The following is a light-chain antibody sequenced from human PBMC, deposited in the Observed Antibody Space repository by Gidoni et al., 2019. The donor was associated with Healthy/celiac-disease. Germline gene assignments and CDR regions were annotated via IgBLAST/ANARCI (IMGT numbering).Light chain of an antibody. CDR1: QRISSW. Sequence: DIQMTQSPSTLSASVGDRVTITCRASQRISSWLAWYQQKPGKAPKLLIYKAYSLESGVPSRFSGSGSGTEFTLTISSLQPDDFATYYCQQYNSYSTWTFGQGTKVEIK. J-gene: IGKJ1*01. CDR3: QQYNSYSTWT. V-gene: IGKV1-5*03. CDR2: KAY.